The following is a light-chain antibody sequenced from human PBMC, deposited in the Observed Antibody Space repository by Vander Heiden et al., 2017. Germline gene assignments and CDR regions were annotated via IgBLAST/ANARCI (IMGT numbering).Light chain of an antibody. J-gene: IGKJ4*01. Sequence: ITCRASQSISSWLAWYQQKPGKAPKLLIYKASSLESGVPSRFSGSGSGTEFTLTISSLQPDDFATYYCQQYNSYPLTFGGGTKVEIK. CDR2: KAS. CDR1: QSISSW. V-gene: IGKV1-5*03. CDR3: QQYNSYPLT.